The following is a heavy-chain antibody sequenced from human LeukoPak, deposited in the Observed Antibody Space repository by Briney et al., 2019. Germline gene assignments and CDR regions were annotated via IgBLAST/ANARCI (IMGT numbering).Heavy chain of an antibody. CDR1: GFTFSSYS. J-gene: IGHJ6*03. Sequence: GGSLRLSCAASGFTFSSYSMNWVRQAPGKGLEWISYISSNRSTIFYADSVKGRFTISRDNAKNSLYVQMNSLRADDTAIYYCARDGLMDVWGTGTTVTVSS. CDR2: ISSNRSTI. V-gene: IGHV3-48*01. CDR3: ARDGLMDV.